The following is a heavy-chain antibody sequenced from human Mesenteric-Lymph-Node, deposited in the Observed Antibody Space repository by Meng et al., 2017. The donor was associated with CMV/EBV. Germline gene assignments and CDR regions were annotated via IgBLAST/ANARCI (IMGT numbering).Heavy chain of an antibody. Sequence: YGGSFSGDYWSWIRQPPGKGLEWIGEINHSGSTNYNPSLKSRVTISVDTSKNQFSLKLSSVTAADTAVYYCARGTKYYYGSGRYCDYWGQGTLVTVSS. V-gene: IGHV4-34*01. CDR1: GGSFSGDY. CDR2: INHSGST. J-gene: IGHJ4*02. CDR3: ARGTKYYYGSGRYCDY. D-gene: IGHD3-10*01.